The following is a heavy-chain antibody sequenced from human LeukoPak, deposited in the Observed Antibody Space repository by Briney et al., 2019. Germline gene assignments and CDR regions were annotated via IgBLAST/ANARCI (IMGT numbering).Heavy chain of an antibody. Sequence: SETLSLTCTVSGGSTSSYYWSWIRQPPGKGLEWIGYIYYSGSTNYNPSLKSRVTISVDTSKNQFSLKLSSVTAADTAVYYCARLRVISGRIQLWPNYYYYGMDVWGQGTTVTVSS. V-gene: IGHV4-59*08. CDR1: GGSTSSYY. CDR3: ARLRVISGRIQLWPNYYYYGMDV. D-gene: IGHD5-18*01. CDR2: IYYSGST. J-gene: IGHJ6*02.